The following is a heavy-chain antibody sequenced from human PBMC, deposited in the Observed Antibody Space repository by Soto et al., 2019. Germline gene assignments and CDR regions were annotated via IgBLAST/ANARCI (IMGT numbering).Heavy chain of an antibody. J-gene: IGHJ3*02. CDR1: GFTFSSYG. CDR2: ISYDGSNK. CDR3: AKGTRASTLPIQTPSGDAAIDI. V-gene: IGHV3-30*18. Sequence: GGSLRLSCAASGFTFSSYGMHWVRQAPGKGLEWVAVISYDGSNKYYADSVKGRFTISRDNSKNTLYLQMNSLRAEDTAVYYCAKGTRASTLPIQTPSGDAAIDIWGQGTMVTVSS. D-gene: IGHD3-10*01.